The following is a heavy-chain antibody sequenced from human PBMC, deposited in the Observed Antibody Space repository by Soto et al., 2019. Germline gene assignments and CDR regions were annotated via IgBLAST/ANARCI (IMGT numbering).Heavy chain of an antibody. CDR1: EFNFRDYD. Sequence: FLRHSYATAEFNFRDYDMSWVRQAPGKGLEWISYISTSGSTVYYADSVRGRFTISRDNAKNSLYLQMNSLRADDTAVYYCARHTMIRGYYMDVWGKGTTVTVSS. CDR2: ISTSGSTV. CDR3: ARHTMIRGYYMDV. D-gene: IGHD3-10*01. J-gene: IGHJ6*03. V-gene: IGHV3-11*01.